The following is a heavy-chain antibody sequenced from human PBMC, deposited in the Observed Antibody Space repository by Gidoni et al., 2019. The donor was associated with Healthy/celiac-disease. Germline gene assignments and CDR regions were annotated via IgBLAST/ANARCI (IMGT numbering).Heavy chain of an antibody. V-gene: IGHV3-30*18. CDR3: AKDRVAAKDY. D-gene: IGHD2-15*01. Sequence: QLQLVESGGGVVQPGRSLLLSFAASGFTFSSYGMHWFRQPPGKGLEWVAVISYGGSNKYYADSVKGRFTISRDNSKNTLYLQRSSLRAEDTAVYYCAKDRVAAKDYWGQGTLVTVSS. J-gene: IGHJ4*02. CDR2: ISYGGSNK. CDR1: GFTFSSYG.